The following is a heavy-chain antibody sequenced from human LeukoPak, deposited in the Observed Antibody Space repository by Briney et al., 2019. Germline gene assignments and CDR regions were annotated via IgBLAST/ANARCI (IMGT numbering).Heavy chain of an antibody. J-gene: IGHJ4*02. V-gene: IGHV4-39*01. CDR1: GGSISSSSYY. D-gene: IGHD3-9*01. Sequence: SETLSLTCTVSGGSISSSSYYWGWIRQPPGKGLEWIGSIYYSGSTYYNPSLKSRVTISVDTSKNQFSLKLSSVTAADTAVYYCARELRYFDYLSDYWGQGNLVTVSS. CDR3: ARELRYFDYLSDY. CDR2: IYYSGST.